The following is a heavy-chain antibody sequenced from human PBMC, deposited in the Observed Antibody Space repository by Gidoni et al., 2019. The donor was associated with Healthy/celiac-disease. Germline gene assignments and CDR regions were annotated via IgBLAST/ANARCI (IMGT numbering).Heavy chain of an antibody. V-gene: IGHV3-33*01. J-gene: IGHJ6*02. Sequence: QVQLVESGGGVVQPGRSLRLSCAASGFTFSSYGMPWVRQAPGKGLEWVAVIWYDGSNKYYADSVKGRFTISRDNSKNTLYLQMNSLRAEDTAVYYCAREDGIGEGYCSSTSCYNYYGMDVWGQGTTVTVSS. CDR1: GFTFSSYG. CDR2: IWYDGSNK. CDR3: AREDGIGEGYCSSTSCYNYYGMDV. D-gene: IGHD2-2*02.